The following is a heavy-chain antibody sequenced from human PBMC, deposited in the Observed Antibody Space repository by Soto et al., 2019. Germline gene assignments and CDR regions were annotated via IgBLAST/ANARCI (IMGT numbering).Heavy chain of an antibody. V-gene: IGHV3-7*03. CDR3: ARDVGPVTIFGEALSGYFDF. D-gene: IGHD3-3*01. CDR2: IKEDGSER. Sequence: LRLSCAVSGFSFGTYWMSWVRQAPGKGLEWLASIKEDGSERYYLDSVKGRFTISRDNAKDSLSLQMNSLRGEDTAFYYCARDVGPVTIFGEALSGYFDFWGQGTLVTVSS. J-gene: IGHJ4*02. CDR1: GFSFGTYW.